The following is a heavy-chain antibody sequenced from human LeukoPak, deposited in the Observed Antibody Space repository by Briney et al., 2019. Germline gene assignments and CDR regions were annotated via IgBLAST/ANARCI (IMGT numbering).Heavy chain of an antibody. Sequence: PGGSLRLSCAASGFTFDDYAMHWVRQAPGKGLGWVSGISWNSGSIGYADSVKGRFTISRDNAKNSLYLQMNSLRAEDTALYYCAKDIGGGTAAAAYYFDYWGQGTLVTVSS. V-gene: IGHV3-9*01. CDR3: AKDIGGGTAAAAYYFDY. D-gene: IGHD6-13*01. J-gene: IGHJ4*02. CDR2: ISWNSGSI. CDR1: GFTFDDYA.